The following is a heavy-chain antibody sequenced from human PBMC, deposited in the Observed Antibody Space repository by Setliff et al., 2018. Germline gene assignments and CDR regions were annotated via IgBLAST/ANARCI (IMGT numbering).Heavy chain of an antibody. CDR3: ARDHVYGSQYYYYYYGMDV. Sequence: GGSLRLSCAASGFSLSSYWLSWVRQAPGKGLEWVANIKQDGSEKYYVNSVKGRFTISKDNAKNSLYLQMNSLIAEDTDVYYCARDHVYGSQYYYYYYGMDVWGQGTTVTVS. CDR1: GFSLSSYW. CDR2: IKQDGSEK. D-gene: IGHD3-10*01. V-gene: IGHV3-7*01. J-gene: IGHJ6*02.